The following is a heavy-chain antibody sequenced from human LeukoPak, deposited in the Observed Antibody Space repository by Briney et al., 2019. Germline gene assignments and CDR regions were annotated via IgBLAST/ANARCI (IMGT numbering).Heavy chain of an antibody. D-gene: IGHD3-3*01. CDR2: ISYDGSNK. Sequence: GGSLRLSCAASGFTFSSYAMHWVRQAPGKGLEWVAVISYDGSNKYYADSVKGRFTISRDNAKNSLYLQMNSLRAEDTAVYYCASTIGRWRFDYWGQGTLVTVSS. J-gene: IGHJ4*02. CDR3: ASTIGRWRFDY. V-gene: IGHV3-30-3*01. CDR1: GFTFSSYA.